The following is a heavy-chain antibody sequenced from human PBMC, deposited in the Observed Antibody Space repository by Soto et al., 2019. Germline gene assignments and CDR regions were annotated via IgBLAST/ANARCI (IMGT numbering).Heavy chain of an antibody. CDR3: ARNTSRGEYDY. Sequence: QVQLVQSGAEVKKPGASVKVSCKASGYTFTSYGISWVRQAPGQGLEWMGWINVYNGNTNYAQKLQGRVTMTTDIYKRTAYLDLRCLIFDDTAVYFCARNTSRGEYDYWGQGTLVTVSS. J-gene: IGHJ4*02. V-gene: IGHV1-18*01. CDR2: INVYNGNT. D-gene: IGHD3-10*01. CDR1: GYTFTSYG.